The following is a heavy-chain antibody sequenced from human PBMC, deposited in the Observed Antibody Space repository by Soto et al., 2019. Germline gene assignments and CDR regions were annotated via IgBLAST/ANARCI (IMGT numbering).Heavy chain of an antibody. Sequence: PGGSLRLSCVASGFTFTNYCLHWARQVPGKGLEWVSRIDGVGNGPRYSDSVRGRFTISRDNAENTLHLQMDSLRAEDTDVYYCTTVFKYWGQGAPVTVSS. D-gene: IGHD1-20*01. J-gene: IGHJ4*02. CDR3: TTVFKY. CDR2: IDGVGNGP. V-gene: IGHV3-74*01. CDR1: GFTFTNYC.